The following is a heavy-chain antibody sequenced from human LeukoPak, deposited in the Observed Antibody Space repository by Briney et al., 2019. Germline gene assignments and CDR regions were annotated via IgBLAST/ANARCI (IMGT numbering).Heavy chain of an antibody. CDR3: ARDRGTGATAAGTVYNWFDP. D-gene: IGHD6-13*01. Sequence: SETLSLTCAVYGGSFSGYYWSWIRQPPGKGLEWIGRIYTSGSTNYNPSLKSRVTISVGTSKNQFSLKLSSVTAADTAVYYCARDRGTGATAAGTVYNWFDPWGQGTLVTVSS. CDR1: GGSFSGYY. CDR2: IYTSGST. J-gene: IGHJ5*02. V-gene: IGHV4-59*10.